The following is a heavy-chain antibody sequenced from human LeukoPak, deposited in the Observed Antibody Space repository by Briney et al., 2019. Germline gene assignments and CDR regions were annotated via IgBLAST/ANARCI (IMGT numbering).Heavy chain of an antibody. CDR1: GGSISNSNW. CDR2: IYHSGST. Sequence: SGTLSLTCAVSGGSISNSNWWSWVRQPPGKGLEWIGEIYHSGSTNYNPSLKSRVTISVDKSKNQFSLKLSSVTAADTAVYYCARLKYYYDSSGYRAEYFQHWGQGTLVTVSS. J-gene: IGHJ1*01. V-gene: IGHV4-4*02. CDR3: ARLKYYYDSSGYRAEYFQH. D-gene: IGHD3-22*01.